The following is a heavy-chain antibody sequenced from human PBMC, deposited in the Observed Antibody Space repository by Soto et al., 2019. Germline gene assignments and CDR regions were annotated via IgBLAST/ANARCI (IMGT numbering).Heavy chain of an antibody. V-gene: IGHV1-18*01. CDR2: ISAYNGNT. D-gene: IGHD3-16*01. Sequence: QVQLVQSGAEVKKPGASVKVSCKASGYTFTSYGISWVRQAPGQGLEWMGWISAYNGNTNYAQKLQGRVTMTTDTSTRKAYMDLRSLRSDDTAVYYCARDRGGDGMDVWGQGTTVTVSS. CDR1: GYTFTSYG. J-gene: IGHJ6*02. CDR3: ARDRGGDGMDV.